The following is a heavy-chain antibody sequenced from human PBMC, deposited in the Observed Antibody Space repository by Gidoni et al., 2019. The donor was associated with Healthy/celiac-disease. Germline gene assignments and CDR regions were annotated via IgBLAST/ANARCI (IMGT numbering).Heavy chain of an antibody. CDR1: GYTFTGYY. Sequence: VQLAQAGAEVKKPRASVKVSCKASGYTFTGYYMHWLRQAPGQGLEWMGWITPNSGGTTYAQKFQGRVPMTRATSISTAYMALSRLRSDDTAVYYCARVLVGPLDYWGQGTLVTVSS. D-gene: IGHD2-8*02. CDR3: ARVLVGPLDY. CDR2: ITPNSGGT. V-gene: IGHV1-2*02. J-gene: IGHJ4*02.